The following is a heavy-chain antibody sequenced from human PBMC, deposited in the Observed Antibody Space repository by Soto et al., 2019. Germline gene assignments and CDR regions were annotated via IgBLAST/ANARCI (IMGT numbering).Heavy chain of an antibody. CDR1: GGSISSYY. J-gene: IGHJ4*02. CDR2: IYYSGST. V-gene: IGHV4-59*08. D-gene: IGHD6-19*01. CDR3: ARLSSSGDYYFDY. Sequence: SETLSLTCTFSGGSISSYYWSLIRQPPGKGLEWIGYIYYSGSTTYNPSLKSRVTISVDTSKNQFSLKLSSVTAADTAVYYCARLSSSGDYYFDYWGQGALVTVSS.